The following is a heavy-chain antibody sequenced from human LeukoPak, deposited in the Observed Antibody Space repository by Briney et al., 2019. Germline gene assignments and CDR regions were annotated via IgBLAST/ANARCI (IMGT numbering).Heavy chain of an antibody. V-gene: IGHV1-2*02. CDR1: GYTFTGHY. J-gene: IGHJ4*02. CDR2: INPNSGGT. D-gene: IGHD3-22*01. CDR3: ARDLGYYDSSGYYHFDY. Sequence: ASVKVSCKASGYTFTGHYMHWVRQAPGQGLEWMGWINPNSGGTNYAQKFQGRVTMTRDTSISTAYMELSRLRSDDTAVYYCARDLGYYDSSGYYHFDYWGQGTLVTVSS.